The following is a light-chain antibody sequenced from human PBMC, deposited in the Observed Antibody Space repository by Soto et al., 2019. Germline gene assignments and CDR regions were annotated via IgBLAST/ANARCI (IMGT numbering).Light chain of an antibody. J-gene: IGLJ3*02. CDR1: SGDVGGHDY. Sequence: QSALTQPRSVSGSPGQSVAISCTGTSGDVGGHDYVSWYRQHPGKAPKVMIYEVTKRPSGVPDRFSGSKSGNTASLTISGLQAEDEADYYCFSYAGSYTWVFGGGTKVTVL. CDR3: FSYAGSYTWV. CDR2: EVT. V-gene: IGLV2-11*01.